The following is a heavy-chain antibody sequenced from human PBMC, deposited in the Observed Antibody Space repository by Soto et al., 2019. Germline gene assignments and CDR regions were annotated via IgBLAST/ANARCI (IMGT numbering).Heavy chain of an antibody. CDR3: ANPLHVGDGYNFDY. V-gene: IGHV3-23*01. Sequence: EVQLLESGGGLVQPGGSLRLSCAASGFTFSSYAMSWVRQAPGEGLEWVSAVIGSGGSTYYADSGKGRFTISRDNSKNTLYLQMNSLRAEDTAVYYCANPLHVGDGYNFDYWGQGTLDTVSS. CDR2: VIGSGGST. CDR1: GFTFSSYA. D-gene: IGHD5-12*01. J-gene: IGHJ4*02.